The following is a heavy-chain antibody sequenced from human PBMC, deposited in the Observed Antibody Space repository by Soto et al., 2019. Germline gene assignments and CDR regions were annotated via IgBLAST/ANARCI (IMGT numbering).Heavy chain of an antibody. V-gene: IGHV4-31*03. Sequence: QVQLQESGPGLVKPSQTLSLTCTVSGGSISSGGYYWSWIRQHPGKGLEWIGYIYYSGSTYYNPSLKRRVTISVDTSKNQFSLKLSSVTAADTAVYYCARAGRRRGRKWLLDYWGQGTLVTVSS. D-gene: IGHD3-22*01. CDR3: ARAGRRRGRKWLLDY. CDR2: IYYSGST. J-gene: IGHJ4*02. CDR1: GGSISSGGYY.